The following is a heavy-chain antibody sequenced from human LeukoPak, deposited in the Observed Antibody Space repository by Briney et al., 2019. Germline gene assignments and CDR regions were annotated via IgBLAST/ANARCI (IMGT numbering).Heavy chain of an antibody. CDR2: ISSSSSYI. CDR3: ARAPRTQWLDRTNFAY. V-gene: IGHV3-21*01. J-gene: IGHJ4*02. D-gene: IGHD6-19*01. CDR1: GFTFSSYG. Sequence: PGRSLRLSCAASGFTFSSYGMDWVRQAPGKGLEWVSSISSSSSYIYYADSVKGRFTISRDNAKNSLYLQMNSLRAEDTAVYYCARAPRTQWLDRTNFAYWGQGTLVTVSS.